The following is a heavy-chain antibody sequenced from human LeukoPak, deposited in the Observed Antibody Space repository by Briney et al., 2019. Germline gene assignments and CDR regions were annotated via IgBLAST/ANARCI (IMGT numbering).Heavy chain of an antibody. J-gene: IGHJ6*02. CDR2: IKSKTDGETT. CDR3: ARDSSVLEWLFPSPQYGMDV. D-gene: IGHD3-3*01. CDR1: GFTFTNAW. V-gene: IGHV3-15*01. Sequence: GGSLRLSCVDSGFTFTNAWMSWVRQAPGKGLEWIGRIKSKTDGETTNYAEPVRGRFTISRDDSKSAVYLQMNSLRAEDTAVYYCARDSSVLEWLFPSPQYGMDVWGQGTTVTVSS.